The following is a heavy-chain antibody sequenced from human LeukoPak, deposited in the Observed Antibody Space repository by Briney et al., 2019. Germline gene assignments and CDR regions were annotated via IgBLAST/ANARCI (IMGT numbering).Heavy chain of an antibody. Sequence: AASVKVSCKASGYTFTSYGISWVRQAPGQGLEWMGWISAYNGNTNYAQKLQGRVTMTTDTSTSTAYMGLMSLRSDDTAVYYCARVDCSGGSCYLDYYYGMDVWGQGTTVTVSS. CDR3: ARVDCSGGSCYLDYYYGMDV. V-gene: IGHV1-18*01. CDR1: GYTFTSYG. CDR2: ISAYNGNT. J-gene: IGHJ6*02. D-gene: IGHD2-15*01.